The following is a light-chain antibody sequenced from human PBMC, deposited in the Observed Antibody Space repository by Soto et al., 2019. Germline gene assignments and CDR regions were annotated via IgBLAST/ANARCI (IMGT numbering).Light chain of an antibody. CDR3: QQYGSSPGT. J-gene: IGKJ1*01. CDR2: GAS. Sequence: EIVLTQSPGTLSLSPGERATLSCRASQSVSSSHLAWYQQKPGQAPRLLIYGASSRATGIPDRFSGSGSGTDFTLTISRLEPEDFAVYYCQQYGSSPGTFGQVTKVEIK. V-gene: IGKV3-20*01. CDR1: QSVSSSH.